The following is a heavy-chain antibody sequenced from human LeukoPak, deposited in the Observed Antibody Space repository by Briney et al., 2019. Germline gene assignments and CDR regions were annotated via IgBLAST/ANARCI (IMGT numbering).Heavy chain of an antibody. J-gene: IGHJ3*02. D-gene: IGHD6-13*01. CDR1: GFTFSNTW. Sequence: GRSLRLSCAASGFTFSNTWMSWVRQAPGKGLEWVGRIKSKTDGGTTDYAAPVKGRFTISRDDSKNTLYLQMNSLKTEDTAVYYCTTVSWSDAFDIWGQGTMVTVSS. V-gene: IGHV3-15*01. CDR2: IKSKTDGGTT. CDR3: TTVSWSDAFDI.